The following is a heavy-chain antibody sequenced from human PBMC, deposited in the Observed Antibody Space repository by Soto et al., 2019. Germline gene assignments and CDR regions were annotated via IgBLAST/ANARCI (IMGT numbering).Heavy chain of an antibody. CDR3: VGGYGWLPDY. V-gene: IGHV3-7*05. CDR1: EYTFSSLW. D-gene: IGHD6-19*01. J-gene: IGHJ4*02. Sequence: DVQLVESGGGLVQPGGSLRLSCEASEYTFSSLWMNWLRQAPGKGLEWVAIIEQNGGERNYLDSVKGRFTISRDNAKKSVYLQMNSLRAEDTALYYCVGGYGWLPDYWGQGTLVIVSS. CDR2: IEQNGGER.